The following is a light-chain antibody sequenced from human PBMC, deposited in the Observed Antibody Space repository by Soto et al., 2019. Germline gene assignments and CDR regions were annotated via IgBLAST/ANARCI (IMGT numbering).Light chain of an antibody. Sequence: QSVLTQPPSVSAAPGQKVTISCSGSPFNIGNNYVSWYQQLPGTAPKLLIYDSDRRPSGIPDRFSGSKSGTSATLGITGLQTGDEADYYCGTWDSSLSAVVLGGGTKLTVL. V-gene: IGLV1-51*01. J-gene: IGLJ2*01. CDR1: PFNIGNNY. CDR3: GTWDSSLSAVV. CDR2: DSD.